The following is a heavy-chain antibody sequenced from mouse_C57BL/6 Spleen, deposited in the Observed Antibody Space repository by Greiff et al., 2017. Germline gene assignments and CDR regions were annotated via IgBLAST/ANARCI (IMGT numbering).Heavy chain of an antibody. CDR2: IDPSDSYT. CDR1: GYTFTSYW. V-gene: IGHV1-59*01. J-gene: IGHJ4*01. CDR3: ASPHYRNPYAMDY. Sequence: QVQLQQPGAELVRPGTSVKLSCKASGYTFTSYWMHWVKQRPGQGLEWIGVIDPSDSYTNYNQKCKGKATLTVDTSSSTAYMQLSSLTSEDSAVYYCASPHYRNPYAMDYWGQGTSVTVSS. D-gene: IGHD2-5*01.